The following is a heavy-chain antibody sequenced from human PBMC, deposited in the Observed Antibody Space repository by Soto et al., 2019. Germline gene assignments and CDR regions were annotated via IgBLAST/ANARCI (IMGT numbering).Heavy chain of an antibody. Sequence: GASVKVSCKASGYTFTSYAMHWVRQAPGQRLEWMGWINAGNGNTKYSQKFQGRVTITRDTSASTAYMELGSLRSEDTAVYYCARDGRSDSSGYYLVAFDIWGQGTMVT. V-gene: IGHV1-3*01. D-gene: IGHD3-22*01. CDR3: ARDGRSDSSGYYLVAFDI. J-gene: IGHJ3*02. CDR2: INAGNGNT. CDR1: GYTFTSYA.